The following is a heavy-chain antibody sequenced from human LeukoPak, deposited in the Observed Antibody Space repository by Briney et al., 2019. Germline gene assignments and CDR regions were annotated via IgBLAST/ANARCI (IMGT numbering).Heavy chain of an antibody. Sequence: SETLSLTCTVSGGSISRYYWSWIRQPAGKGLEWIGRIYTSGSTNYNPSLKSRVTMSVDTSKNQFSLKLSSVTAADTAVYYCARVFAASYYYCMDVWGKGTTVTVSS. V-gene: IGHV4-4*07. D-gene: IGHD2-15*01. CDR3: ARVFAASYYYCMDV. CDR2: IYTSGST. CDR1: GGSISRYY. J-gene: IGHJ6*03.